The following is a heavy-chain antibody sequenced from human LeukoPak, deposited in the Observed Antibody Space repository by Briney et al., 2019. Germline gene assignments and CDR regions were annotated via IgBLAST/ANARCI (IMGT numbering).Heavy chain of an antibody. V-gene: IGHV3-30*02. CDR1: GFTFSSYG. Sequence: PGGSLRLSCAASGFTFSSYGMHWVRQAPGKGLEWVAFIRYDGSNKYYADSVKGRFTISRDNSKNTAYLQMNSLKTEDTAVYYCTRHGSTGTYWGQGTLVTVSS. D-gene: IGHD1-14*01. CDR3: TRHGSTGTY. J-gene: IGHJ4*02. CDR2: IRYDGSNK.